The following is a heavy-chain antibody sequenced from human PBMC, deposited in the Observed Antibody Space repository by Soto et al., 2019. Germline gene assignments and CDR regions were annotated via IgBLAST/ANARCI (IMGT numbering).Heavy chain of an antibody. CDR2: ISYDSDTI. Sequence: GGSLRLSCAGSGFTFGTYRMNWVRQAAGKGLEWVAYISYDSDTIQYADSVKGRFTISRDNSKNSLYLQMNSLSDEATPVYYCSRLYFGYVWGQGTTVTVSS. J-gene: IGHJ6*02. V-gene: IGHV3-48*02. D-gene: IGHD3-22*01. CDR1: GFTFGTYR. CDR3: SRLYFGYV.